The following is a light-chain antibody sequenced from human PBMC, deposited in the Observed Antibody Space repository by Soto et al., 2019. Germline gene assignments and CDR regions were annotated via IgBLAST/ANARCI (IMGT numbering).Light chain of an antibody. J-gene: IGKJ5*01. CDR3: QQRSDWPPIT. CDR2: GAS. Sequence: EVVMTQSPDPLSVSPGERATLSCRSSQSVSSNLAWYQQKLGQAPRLLIYGASTRATGIPDRFSGSGSGTDFTLTISSLEPEDFAVYYCQQRSDWPPITFGQGTRLEIK. CDR1: QSVSSN. V-gene: IGKV3-11*01.